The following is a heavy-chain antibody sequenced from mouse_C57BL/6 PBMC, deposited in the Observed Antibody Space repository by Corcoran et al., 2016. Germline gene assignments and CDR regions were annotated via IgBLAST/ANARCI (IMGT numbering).Heavy chain of an antibody. Sequence: QFQLQQSGPELVKPGASVKISCKASGYTFTDYYINWVKQRPGQGLEWIGWIFPGSGSTYYNEKFKGKATLTVDKSSSTAYMLLSSLTSEDSAVYFCARSRDYGSSYGGFAYWGQGTLVTVSA. CDR1: GYTFTDYY. D-gene: IGHD1-1*01. CDR3: ARSRDYGSSYGGFAY. J-gene: IGHJ3*01. V-gene: IGHV1-75*01. CDR2: IFPGSGST.